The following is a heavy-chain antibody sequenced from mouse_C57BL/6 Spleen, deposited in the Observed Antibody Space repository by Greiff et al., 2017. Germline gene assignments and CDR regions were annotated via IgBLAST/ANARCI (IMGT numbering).Heavy chain of an antibody. V-gene: IGHV1-61*01. J-gene: IGHJ4*01. CDR2: IYPSDSET. Sequence: VQLQQPGAELVRPGSSVKLSCKASGYTFTSYWMDWVKQRPGQGLEWIGNIYPSDSETHYNQKFKDKATLTVDKSSSTAYMQLSSLTSEDSAVYYCARVYYGSSNYYAMDYWGQGTSVTVSS. D-gene: IGHD1-1*01. CDR3: ARVYYGSSNYYAMDY. CDR1: GYTFTSYW.